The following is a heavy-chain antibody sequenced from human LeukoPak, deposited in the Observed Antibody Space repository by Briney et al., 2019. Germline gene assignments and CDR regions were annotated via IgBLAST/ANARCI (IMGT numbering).Heavy chain of an antibody. CDR2: IKQDGSEK. J-gene: IGHJ6*02. V-gene: IGHV3-7*01. CDR1: GFTFSSYW. D-gene: IGHD2-2*02. Sequence: GGSLRLSCAASGFTFSSYWMSWVRQAPGKGLEWVANIKQDGSEKYYVDSVKGRFTISRDNAKNSLYLQMNSLRAEDTAVYYCARVRSTSCYMMDCCYYYGMDVWGQGTTVTVSS. CDR3: ARVRSTSCYMMDCCYYYGMDV.